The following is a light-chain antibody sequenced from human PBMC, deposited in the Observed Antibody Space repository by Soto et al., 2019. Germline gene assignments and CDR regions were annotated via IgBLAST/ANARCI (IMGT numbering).Light chain of an antibody. CDR1: QAISTY. CDR2: AAS. CDR3: QQYNSYWT. J-gene: IGKJ1*01. Sequence: IQLTQSPSSLSASVGDRVTITCRASQAISTYLAWYQQSPGKAPKLLIYAASTLESGVSSRFSGRGSGTEFTLTINSLQPEDFATYYCQQYNSYWTFGHGTKVDIK. V-gene: IGKV1-9*01.